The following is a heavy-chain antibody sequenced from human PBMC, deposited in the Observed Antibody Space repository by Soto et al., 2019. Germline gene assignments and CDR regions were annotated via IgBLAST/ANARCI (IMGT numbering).Heavy chain of an antibody. CDR1: GGSFSGYY. CDR3: ARVSPRYSSSWAFDY. CDR2: INHSGST. Sequence: SETLSLTCAVYGGSFSGYYWSWIRQPPGKGLEWIGEINHSGSTNYNPSLKSRVTISVDTSKNQFSLKLSSVTAADTAVYYCARVSPRYSSSWAFDYRGQGTPVTVSS. J-gene: IGHJ4*02. D-gene: IGHD6-13*01. V-gene: IGHV4-34*01.